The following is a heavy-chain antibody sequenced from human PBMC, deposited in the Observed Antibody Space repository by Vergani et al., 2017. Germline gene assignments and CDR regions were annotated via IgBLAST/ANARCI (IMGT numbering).Heavy chain of an antibody. J-gene: IGHJ4*02. CDR2: IQFDGSNQ. V-gene: IGHV3-30*02. CDR1: GFTLSNYD. Sequence: QVQLVESGGGVVQRGGSLRLSCATSGFTLSNYDMQWIRQGPGKGLEFVAFIQFDGSNQYYADSVKDRFTLSSDFSKNTLYLQMNSLRTDDTATYYCAKHFRGWGIDYWGQGTQVIVSS. CDR3: AKHFRGWGIDY. D-gene: IGHD3-16*01.